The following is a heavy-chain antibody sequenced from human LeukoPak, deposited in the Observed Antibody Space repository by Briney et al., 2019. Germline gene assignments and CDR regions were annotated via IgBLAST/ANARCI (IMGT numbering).Heavy chain of an antibody. D-gene: IGHD3-3*01. CDR1: GGSLSSYY. Sequence: PSETLSLTCSDSGGSLSSYYWSWIRQPPGKGLEWIGHIYYSGNTNCNPSLKSRVTISVDTSKNQFSLKLSSVTAADTAVYYCARLSRITIFGVVITARYYYYMDVWGKGTTVTVSS. CDR3: ARLSRITIFGVVITARYYYYMDV. J-gene: IGHJ6*03. V-gene: IGHV4-59*12. CDR2: IYYSGNT.